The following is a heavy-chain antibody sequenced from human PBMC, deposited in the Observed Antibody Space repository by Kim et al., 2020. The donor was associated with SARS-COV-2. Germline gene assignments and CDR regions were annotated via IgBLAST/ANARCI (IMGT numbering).Heavy chain of an antibody. J-gene: IGHJ4*02. V-gene: IGHV3-11*05. D-gene: IGHD7-27*01. Sequence: ADSGRGRFTISRDNAKNSLYLQMNSLRAEDTAVYYCARVGDSNWGFPLDYWGQGTLVTVSS. CDR3: ARVGDSNWGFPLDY.